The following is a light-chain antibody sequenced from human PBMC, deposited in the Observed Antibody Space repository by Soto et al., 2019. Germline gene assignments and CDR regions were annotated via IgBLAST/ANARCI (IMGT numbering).Light chain of an antibody. CDR1: QSISSN. J-gene: IGKJ2*01. CDR2: GVS. Sequence: EIVMTQSPDTLSVSPGERATLSCRASQSISSNLAWYQQKPGQAPSLLIYGVSTRATGVPVRFSGSGSGTEFTLTVNSLQSEDFAVYYCQQYNNWPHTFGQGTKVDIK. V-gene: IGKV3-15*01. CDR3: QQYNNWPHT.